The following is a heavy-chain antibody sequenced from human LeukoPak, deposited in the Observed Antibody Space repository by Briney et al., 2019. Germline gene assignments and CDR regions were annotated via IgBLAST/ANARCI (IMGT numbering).Heavy chain of an antibody. D-gene: IGHD3-22*01. Sequence: GGSLRLSCAASGFTFSSYGMHWVRQAPGKGLEWVAVIWYDGSNKYYADSVKGRFTISRDNSKNTLYLQMNSLRAEDTAVYYCARDQEFGYDSGGYSRPYYYYGMDVWAKGPRPPSP. CDR3: ARDQEFGYDSGGYSRPYYYYGMDV. CDR1: GFTFSSYG. CDR2: IWYDGSNK. J-gene: IGHJ6*02. V-gene: IGHV3-33*01.